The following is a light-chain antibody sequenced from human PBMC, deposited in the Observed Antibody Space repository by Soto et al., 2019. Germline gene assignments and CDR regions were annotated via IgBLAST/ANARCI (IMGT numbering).Light chain of an antibody. V-gene: IGKV1-6*01. CDR3: LQDYNYPLT. J-gene: IGKJ1*01. CDR2: AAS. Sequence: AIQMNQSPSSLSAXXGXRETIXCRXFQGIIIYLGCYQQKPGKAPKLLIYAASSLQCGVLSRFSGSVFGTDFTLTIFCLHPEDFATYYCLQDYNYPLTFGQGTKVDIK. CDR1: QGIIIY.